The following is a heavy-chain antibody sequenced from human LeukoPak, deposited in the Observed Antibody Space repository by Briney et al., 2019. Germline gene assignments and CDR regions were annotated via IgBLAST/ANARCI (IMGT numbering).Heavy chain of an antibody. CDR3: ARTLCSSTSCYGPYYYYGMDV. D-gene: IGHD2-2*01. J-gene: IGHJ6*02. V-gene: IGHV3-23*01. CDR1: GFTFSSYA. Sequence: PGGSLRLSCAASGFTFSSYAMSWVRQAPGKGLEWVSAISGSGGSTYYADSVKGRFTSSRDNSKNTLYLQMNSLRAEDTAVYYCARTLCSSTSCYGPYYYYGMDVWGQGTTVTVSS. CDR2: ISGSGGST.